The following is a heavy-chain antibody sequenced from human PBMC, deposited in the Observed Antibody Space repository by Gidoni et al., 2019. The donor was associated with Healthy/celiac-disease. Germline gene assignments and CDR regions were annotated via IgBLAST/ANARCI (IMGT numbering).Heavy chain of an antibody. D-gene: IGHD3-22*01. CDR1: GFTSSSYG. J-gene: IGHJ6*02. Sequence: QVQLVESGGGVVQPGRSLRLSCAASGFTSSSYGMHWVRQAPGKGLEWVAVISYDGSNKYYADSVKGRFTISRDNSKNTLYLQMNSLRAEDTAVYYCAKENEGYDSSGEYYYYGMDVWGQGTTVTVSS. CDR2: ISYDGSNK. V-gene: IGHV3-30*18. CDR3: AKENEGYDSSGEYYYYGMDV.